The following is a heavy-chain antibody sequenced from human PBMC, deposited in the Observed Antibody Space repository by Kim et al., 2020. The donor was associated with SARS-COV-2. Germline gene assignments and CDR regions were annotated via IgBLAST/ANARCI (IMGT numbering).Heavy chain of an antibody. J-gene: IGHJ5*02. Sequence: SETLSLTCTVSGASMTSGDFYWSWVRRPPGQGLEWIGYVYYSGTTYHSPSLKSRLTIPVDTSKNQFSLILTSVTAADTAVYYCARARGVWGGEFRNSFDPWGQGTLVTVSS. D-gene: IGHD3-10*01. CDR2: VYYSGTT. CDR3: ARARGVWGGEFRNSFDP. CDR1: GASMTSGDFY. V-gene: IGHV4-30-4*01.